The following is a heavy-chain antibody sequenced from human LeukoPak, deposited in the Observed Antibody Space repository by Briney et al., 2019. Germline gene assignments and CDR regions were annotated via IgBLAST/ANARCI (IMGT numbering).Heavy chain of an antibody. Sequence: GGSLRLSCSVSGFTFSSHAIHWVRQAPGKGLECVAYISYDGSFQYHADSVKGRFTISRDNSKDILYLQMSSLRVDDSATYYCVGEVGSRQMNSWGQGTLVTVSS. J-gene: IGHJ5*02. D-gene: IGHD1-26*01. V-gene: IGHV3-30-3*01. CDR1: GFTFSSHA. CDR3: VGEVGSRQMNS. CDR2: ISYDGSFQ.